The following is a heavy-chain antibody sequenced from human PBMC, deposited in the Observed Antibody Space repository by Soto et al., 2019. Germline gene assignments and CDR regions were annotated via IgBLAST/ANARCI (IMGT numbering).Heavy chain of an antibody. D-gene: IGHD2-21*01. CDR3: AREVACAGGEYDY. CDR1: GYTFTTYG. CDR2: IHCYSGNT. V-gene: IGHV1-18*01. Sequence: QVQLVQSGTEVKNPGASVKVSCKTSGYTFTTYGIGWVRQAPGQGLEWVGGIHCYSGNTNYAQKLQGRVTVTTDTSTSTVYMELRSLRSDDTAMYFCAREVACAGGEYDYWGQGTLVTVSS. J-gene: IGHJ4*02.